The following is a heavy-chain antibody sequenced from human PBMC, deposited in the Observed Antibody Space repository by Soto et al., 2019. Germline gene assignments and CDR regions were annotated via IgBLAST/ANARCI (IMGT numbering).Heavy chain of an antibody. Sequence: PGESLKISCXGSGYSFTSYWIGWVRQMPGKGLEWMGIIYPGDSDTRYSPSFQGQVTISADKSISTAYLQWSSLKASDTAMYYCARNQYSSSFNSAYYYGMDVWGQGTTVTVSS. CDR3: ARNQYSSSFNSAYYYGMDV. CDR2: IYPGDSDT. J-gene: IGHJ6*02. V-gene: IGHV5-51*01. CDR1: GYSFTSYW. D-gene: IGHD6-13*01.